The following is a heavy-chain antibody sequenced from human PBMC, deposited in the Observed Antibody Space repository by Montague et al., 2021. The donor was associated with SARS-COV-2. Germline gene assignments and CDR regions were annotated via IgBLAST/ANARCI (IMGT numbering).Heavy chain of an antibody. D-gene: IGHD6-25*01. Sequence: SETLSLTCTVSNVSINNYSCGWIRQAPGKGLEWIGHIYNSGTTAYNPSFQSRVTISIDTPKNQFSLKLNSVTTADTAIYYCATGDEPARPSYLAYWGQGTLVTVSS. V-gene: IGHV4-59*01. CDR3: ATGDEPARPSYLAY. CDR2: IYNSGTT. J-gene: IGHJ4*02. CDR1: NVSINNYS.